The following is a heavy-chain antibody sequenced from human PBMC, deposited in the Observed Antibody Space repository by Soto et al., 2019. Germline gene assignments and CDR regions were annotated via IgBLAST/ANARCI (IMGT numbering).Heavy chain of an antibody. CDR2: IYYSGMT. Sequence: ASETLSLTCTVSGGSISSTNHYWGWIRQPPGKGLEWIGDIYYSGMTRYNPSLKSRVTMSVDTSMNQLSLRLTSVTAADTAVYYCARHGYYYDSTGYYYFVWGQGTLVTVSS. J-gene: IGHJ4*02. CDR1: GGSISSTNHY. D-gene: IGHD3-22*01. CDR3: ARHGYYYDSTGYYYFV. V-gene: IGHV4-39*01.